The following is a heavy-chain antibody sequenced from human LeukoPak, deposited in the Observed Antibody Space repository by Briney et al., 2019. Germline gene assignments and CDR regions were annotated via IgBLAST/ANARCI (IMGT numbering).Heavy chain of an antibody. D-gene: IGHD6-6*01. Sequence: SETLSLTCTVPGGSISSSSYYWGWIRQPPGKGLEWIGSIYYSGSTYYNPSLKSRVTISVDTSKNQFSLKLSSVTAADTAVYYCARHSASMADVDYWGQGTLVTVSS. J-gene: IGHJ4*02. CDR3: ARHSASMADVDY. CDR2: IYYSGST. V-gene: IGHV4-39*01. CDR1: GGSISSSSYY.